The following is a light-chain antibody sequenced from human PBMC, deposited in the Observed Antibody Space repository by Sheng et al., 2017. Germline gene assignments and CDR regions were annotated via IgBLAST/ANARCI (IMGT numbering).Light chain of an antibody. J-gene: IGLJ1*01. CDR2: QDN. CDR3: QARDSSTFXV. Sequence: YELTQSPSVSVSPGQTASITCSGDKLGDKYTSWYQQKPGQSPILVIYQDNKRPSGIPERFSGSSSGNTATLTISGTQAMDEADYYCQARDSSTFXVFGTGTKVTVL. CDR1: KLGDKY. V-gene: IGLV3-1*01.